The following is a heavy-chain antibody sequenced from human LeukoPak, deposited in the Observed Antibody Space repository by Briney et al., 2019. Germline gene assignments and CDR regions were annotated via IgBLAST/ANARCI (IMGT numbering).Heavy chain of an antibody. Sequence: PGGSLILSCSASGFTFTNYAVHWVRQAPGKGLEYVSGISSNGGSTYYADSLKGRFTISRDNSKNTLYLQMSSLRPEGTAVYYCVREADCSGGSCYRGAFDIWGQGTTVTVSS. CDR3: VREADCSGGSCYRGAFDI. V-gene: IGHV3-64D*09. J-gene: IGHJ3*02. CDR2: ISSNGGST. CDR1: GFTFTNYA. D-gene: IGHD2-15*01.